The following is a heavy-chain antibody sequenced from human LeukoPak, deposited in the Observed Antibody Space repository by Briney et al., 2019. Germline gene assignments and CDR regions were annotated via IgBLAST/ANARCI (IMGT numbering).Heavy chain of an antibody. CDR1: EFTLTTYG. CDR3: ARDWKTNSFDY. CDR2: ICYGGSNI. J-gene: IGHJ4*02. V-gene: IGHV3-33*08. D-gene: IGHD1-1*01. Sequence: GESLKISCAGSEFTLTTYGMHWVLQAPGKGLGWVAFICYGGSNIYYGGYVKGRFTISRDISKNTLYLQMDSLRAKDTAIYYCARDWKTNSFDYWGQGTLVTVSS.